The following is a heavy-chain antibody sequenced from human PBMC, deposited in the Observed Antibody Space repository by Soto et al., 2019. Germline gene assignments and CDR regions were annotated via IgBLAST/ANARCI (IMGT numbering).Heavy chain of an antibody. CDR3: ARYHNFWSGYYADY. J-gene: IGHJ4*02. Sequence: QVQLQESGPGLVKPAETLSLNCSVSGDSLGSGGYYWTWIRQPPGKGLEWIGCITYSGDTHYNPSLRSRVFISGDTSKNHFSLKVNSVTAADTAVYYCARYHNFWSGYYADYWGQGTLVTVSS. V-gene: IGHV4-61*03. CDR1: GDSLGSGGYY. D-gene: IGHD3-3*01. CDR2: ITYSGDT.